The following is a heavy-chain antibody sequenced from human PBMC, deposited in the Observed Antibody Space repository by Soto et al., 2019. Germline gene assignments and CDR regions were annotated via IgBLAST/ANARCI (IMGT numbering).Heavy chain of an antibody. CDR3: ARAVYYYDSSGSYDAFDI. V-gene: IGHV1-46*01. D-gene: IGHD3-22*01. Sequence: GAAVNVSYKACGWTFPRYYMHWVRQAAGRGGEGVGIINPSGGRTSYAQKFQGRVTLTRDTSTSTVYMELSSLRSEDTAVYYCARAVYYYDSSGSYDAFDIWGQGTMVTVSS. CDR1: GWTFPRYY. J-gene: IGHJ3*02. CDR2: INPSGGRT.